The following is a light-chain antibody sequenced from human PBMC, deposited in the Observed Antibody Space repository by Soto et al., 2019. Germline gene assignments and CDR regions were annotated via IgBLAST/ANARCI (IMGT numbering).Light chain of an antibody. CDR1: SANIGSNT. V-gene: IGLV1-44*01. Sequence: QAVVTQAPSASGTPGQRVTIACSGSSANIGSNTVSWYQQVPGTDPKLLIYSNDQRPSGVPDRFSGSKSGTSASLAIGGLQSEDEADYYCAAWDDSLNGWVFGGGTQLTVL. CDR2: SND. J-gene: IGLJ3*02. CDR3: AAWDDSLNGWV.